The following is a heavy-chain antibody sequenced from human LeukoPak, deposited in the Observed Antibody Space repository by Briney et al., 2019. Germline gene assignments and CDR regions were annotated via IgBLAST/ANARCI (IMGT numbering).Heavy chain of an antibody. V-gene: IGHV4-34*01. CDR2: INHSGST. CDR3: ARGQEESMSSRYFWRGTRRFDP. CDR1: GGSFSGYY. J-gene: IGHJ5*02. Sequence: SETLSLTCAVYGGSFSGYYWGWIRQSQGKGLECNGEINHSGSTNYNPYLKGRGTIAVNTSKNKVSLKLSFVTAADTAVYYCARGQEESMSSRYFWRGTRRFDPWGQGTLVTVSS. D-gene: IGHD3-3*01.